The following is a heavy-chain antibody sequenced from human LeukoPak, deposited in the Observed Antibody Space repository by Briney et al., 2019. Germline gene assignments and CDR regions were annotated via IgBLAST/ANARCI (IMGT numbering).Heavy chain of an antibody. V-gene: IGHV1-2*02. J-gene: IGHJ6*03. Sequence: ASVKVSCKASGYTFTDYYLHLVRQPPAPGLEWMGWINPYSDDTHYAHNFQGRVSMTRDQPISTAYMDLSSLKSDDTALYSCARGPPGDSGSGRLSYMDVWGKGTTVTIPS. D-gene: IGHD3-10*01. CDR1: GYTFTDYY. CDR2: INPYSDDT. CDR3: ARGPPGDSGSGRLSYMDV.